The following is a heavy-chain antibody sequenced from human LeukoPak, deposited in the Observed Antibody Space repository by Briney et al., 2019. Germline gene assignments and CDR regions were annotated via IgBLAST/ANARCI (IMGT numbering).Heavy chain of an antibody. CDR1: SGSISSYY. Sequence: SETLSLTCTVSSGSISSYYWSWIRQPPGKGLEWIGYIYYSGSTNYNPSLKSRVTISVDTSKNQFSLKLSSVTAADTAVYYCARVAGTGSYYFDYWGQGTLVTVSS. CDR2: IYYSGST. V-gene: IGHV4-59*01. J-gene: IGHJ4*02. D-gene: IGHD6-13*01. CDR3: ARVAGTGSYYFDY.